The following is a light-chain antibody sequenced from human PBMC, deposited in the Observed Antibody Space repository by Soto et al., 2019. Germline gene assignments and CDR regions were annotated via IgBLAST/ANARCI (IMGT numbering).Light chain of an antibody. J-gene: IGLJ1*01. CDR3: CSFRSGRTLV. CDR2: GVS. Sequence: QSALTQPASVSGSPGQSITISCTVTSSDIGDYNYISWYQHHPGKAPKLIIYGVSNRPSGVSNRFSGSKSGNTASLTISGLQAEDEADYYCCSFRSGRTLVFGTGTKVNV. V-gene: IGLV2-14*01. CDR1: SSDIGDYNY.